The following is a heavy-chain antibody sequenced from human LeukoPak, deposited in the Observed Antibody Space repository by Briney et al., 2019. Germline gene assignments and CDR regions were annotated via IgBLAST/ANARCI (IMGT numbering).Heavy chain of an antibody. CDR3: ARAIAARGSGYFDY. CDR2: ISYDGSNK. Sequence: GGSLRPSCAASGFTFSSYAMHWVRQAPGKGLEWVAVISYDGSNKYYADSVKGRFTISRDNSKNTLYLQTNSLRAEDTAVYYCARAIAARGSGYFDYWGQGTLVTVSS. J-gene: IGHJ4*02. D-gene: IGHD6-6*01. V-gene: IGHV3-30*01. CDR1: GFTFSSYA.